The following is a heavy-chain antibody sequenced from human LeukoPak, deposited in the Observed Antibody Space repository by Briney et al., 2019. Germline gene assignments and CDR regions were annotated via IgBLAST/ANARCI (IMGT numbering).Heavy chain of an antibody. J-gene: IGHJ4*02. CDR3: AKDLRGYSYEVQVYFDY. CDR1: GFTFSSYA. Sequence: GGSLRLSCAASGFTFSSYAMSWVRQAPGKGLEWVSHISGSGGSTYYADSVKGRFTISRDNSKNTLYLQMSSLRAEDTAVYYCAKDLRGYSYEVQVYFDYWGQGTLVTVSS. D-gene: IGHD5-18*01. V-gene: IGHV3-23*01. CDR2: ISGSGGST.